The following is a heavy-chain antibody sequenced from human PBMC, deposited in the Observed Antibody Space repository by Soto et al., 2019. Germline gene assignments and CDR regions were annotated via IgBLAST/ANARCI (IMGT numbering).Heavy chain of an antibody. D-gene: IGHD2-21*01. CDR1: GGSISSSSYY. CDR3: ARGNVVAIDY. J-gene: IGHJ4*02. CDR2: IYHSGST. Sequence: SETLSLTCTVSGGSISSSSYYWGWIRQPPGKGLEWIGSIYHSGSTYYNPSLKSRVTISVDRSKNQFSLKLSSVTAADTAVYYCARGNVVAIDYWGQGTLVTVSS. V-gene: IGHV4-39*07.